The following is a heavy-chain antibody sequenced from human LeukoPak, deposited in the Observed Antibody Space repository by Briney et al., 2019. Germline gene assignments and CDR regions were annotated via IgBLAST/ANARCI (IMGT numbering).Heavy chain of an antibody. CDR1: GFTFSSYW. J-gene: IGHJ6*02. V-gene: IGHV3-7*01. CDR2: IKQDGSEK. D-gene: IGHD4-23*01. CDR3: AKSKTVAARDYGMDV. Sequence: GGSLRLSCAASGFTFSSYWMSWVRQAPGKGLEWVANIKQDGSEKYYVDSVKGRFTISRDNAKNSLYLQMNSLRAEDTAVYYCAKSKTVAARDYGMDVWGQGTTVTVSS.